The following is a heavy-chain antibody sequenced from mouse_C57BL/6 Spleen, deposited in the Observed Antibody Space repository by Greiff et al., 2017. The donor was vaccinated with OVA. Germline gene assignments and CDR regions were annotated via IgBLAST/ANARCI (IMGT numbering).Heavy chain of an antibody. V-gene: IGHV5-17*01. Sequence: EVNVVESGGGLVKPGGSLKLSCAASGFTFSDYGMHWVRQAPEKGLEWVAYISSGSSTIYYADTVKGRFTISRDKAKNTLFLQMTSLRSEDTAMYYCARPLGNYFDYWGQGTTLTVSS. CDR3: ARPLGNYFDY. CDR2: ISSGSSTI. CDR1: GFTFSDYG. D-gene: IGHD4-1*01. J-gene: IGHJ2*01.